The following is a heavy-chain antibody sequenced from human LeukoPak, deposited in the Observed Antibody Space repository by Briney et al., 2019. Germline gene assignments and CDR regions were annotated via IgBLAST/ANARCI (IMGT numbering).Heavy chain of an antibody. D-gene: IGHD2-2*02. J-gene: IGHJ5*02. V-gene: IGHV4-59*01. CDR2: IYYSGST. CDR1: GGSISSYY. CDR3: ARVPARNIVVVPAAIFGWFDP. Sequence: PSETLSLTCTVSGGSISSYYWSWIRQPPGKGLEWIGYIYYSGSTNYNPSLKSRVTISVDTSKNQFSLKLSSVTAADTAVYYCARVPARNIVVVPAAIFGWFDPWGQGTLVTVSS.